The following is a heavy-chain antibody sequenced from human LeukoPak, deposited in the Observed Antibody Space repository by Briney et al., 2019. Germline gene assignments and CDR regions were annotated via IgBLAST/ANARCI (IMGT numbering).Heavy chain of an antibody. Sequence: PSETLSLTCTVSGGSISSGSYYWSWIRQPAGKGLECIGRIYTSGSTNYNPSLKSRVTISIDTSKNQFSLKLISVTAADTAVYYCARAGYYYDSSYYVDYFDYWGQGTLVTVSS. V-gene: IGHV4-61*02. CDR2: IYTSGST. D-gene: IGHD3-22*01. CDR3: ARAGYYYDSSYYVDYFDY. CDR1: GGSISSGSYY. J-gene: IGHJ4*02.